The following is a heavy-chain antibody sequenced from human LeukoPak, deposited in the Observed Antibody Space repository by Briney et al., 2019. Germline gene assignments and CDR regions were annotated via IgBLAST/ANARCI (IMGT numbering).Heavy chain of an antibody. Sequence: KAGGSLRLSCAASGFTFSDYYMSWIRQAPGKGLEWVSYISSSGNTTYHADSVKGRFTISRDNAKNSLYLQMSSLRAEDTAVYYCARDGGSSWYFDYWGQGTLVTVSS. CDR3: ARDGGSSWYFDY. CDR2: ISSSGNTT. D-gene: IGHD6-13*01. V-gene: IGHV3-11*04. J-gene: IGHJ4*02. CDR1: GFTFSDYY.